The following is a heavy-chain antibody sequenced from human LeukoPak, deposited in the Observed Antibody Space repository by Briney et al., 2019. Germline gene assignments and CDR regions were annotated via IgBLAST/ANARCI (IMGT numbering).Heavy chain of an antibody. D-gene: IGHD6-19*01. V-gene: IGHV4-34*01. J-gene: IGHJ4*02. CDR3: ASFSVVAGTY. Sequence: SETLSLTCAVYGGSFSGYYWSWIRQPPGKGLEWIGEINHSGSTNYNPSLRSRVTISVDTSKNQFSLKLSFVTAADTAVYYCASFSVVAGTYWGQGTLVTVSS. CDR1: GGSFSGYY. CDR2: INHSGST.